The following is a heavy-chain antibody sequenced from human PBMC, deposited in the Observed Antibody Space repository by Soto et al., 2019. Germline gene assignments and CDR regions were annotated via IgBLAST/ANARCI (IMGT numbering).Heavy chain of an antibody. J-gene: IGHJ4*02. D-gene: IGHD6-13*01. CDR2: IYHSGST. V-gene: IGHV4-38-2*01. CDR3: ARSSSSWRLPIFDY. CDR1: GYSISSCYY. Sequence: SETLSLTCAVSGYSISSCYYWGWIRQPPGKGLEWIGSIYHSGSTYYNPSLKSRVTISVDTSKNQFSLKLSSVTAADTAVYYCARSSSSWRLPIFDYWGQGTLVTVSS.